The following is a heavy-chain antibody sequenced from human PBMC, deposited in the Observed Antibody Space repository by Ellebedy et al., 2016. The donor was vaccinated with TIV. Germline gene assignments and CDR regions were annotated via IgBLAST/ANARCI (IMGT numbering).Heavy chain of an antibody. V-gene: IGHV4-34*01. CDR2: VNLSGST. CDR3: ARLYEWNDWSWFDL. CDR1: GGSFSNFY. Sequence: GSLRLSXAVYGGSFSNFYWTWLRQSPGKGPEWIGEVNLSGSTTYNPALKSRVTISLDTSKNQSSLNLTSVTAADTAVYYCARLYEWNDWSWFDLWGQGSLVTVSS. J-gene: IGHJ5*02. D-gene: IGHD1-1*01.